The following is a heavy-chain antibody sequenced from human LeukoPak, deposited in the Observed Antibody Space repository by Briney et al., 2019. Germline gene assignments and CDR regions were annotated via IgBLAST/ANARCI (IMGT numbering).Heavy chain of an antibody. CDR1: GFTFSSYS. CDR2: ISSSSSYI. J-gene: IGHJ5*02. V-gene: IGHV3-21*04. D-gene: IGHD5-18*01. Sequence: PGGSLRLSCAASGFTFSSYSMNWVRQAPGKGLEWVSSISSSSSYIYYADSVKGRFTISRDNAKNSLYLQMNSLRAEDTAVYYCTRYSHGYWGWFDPWGQGTLVTVSS. CDR3: TRYSHGYWGWFDP.